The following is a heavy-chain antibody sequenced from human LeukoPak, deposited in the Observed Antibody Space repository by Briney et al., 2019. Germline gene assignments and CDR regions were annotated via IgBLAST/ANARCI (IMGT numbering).Heavy chain of an antibody. Sequence: PSETLSLTCSASGASTSSRYWSWIRQSPGRTLEWIGHIYNGRNTKYNPSLTSRVTISVDTSKNQFSLRMTSVTAADTAICYCAQTTGWPGFDFWGPGALVTVSS. CDR1: GASTSSRY. D-gene: IGHD6-19*01. J-gene: IGHJ4*02. CDR2: IYNGRNT. V-gene: IGHV4-59*08. CDR3: AQTTGWPGFDF.